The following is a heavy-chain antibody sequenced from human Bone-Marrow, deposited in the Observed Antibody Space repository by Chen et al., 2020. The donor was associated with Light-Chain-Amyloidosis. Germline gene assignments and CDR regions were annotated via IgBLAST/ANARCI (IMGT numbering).Heavy chain of an antibody. D-gene: IGHD5-12*01. CDR2: IYPDDSDA. V-gene: IGHV5-51*01. J-gene: IGHJ4*02. Sequence: EVQLEQSGPEVKKPGESLKISCKGSGYTVPNYWIGWVRQMPGKGLEWMGVIYPDDSDARYSPSFEGQVTISADKSITTAYLQWRSLKASDTAMYYCARRRDGYNFDYWGQGTLVTVSS. CDR1: GYTVPNYW. CDR3: ARRRDGYNFDY.